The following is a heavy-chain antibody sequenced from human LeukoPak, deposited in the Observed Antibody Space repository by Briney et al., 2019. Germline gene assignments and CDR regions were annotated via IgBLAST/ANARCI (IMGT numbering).Heavy chain of an antibody. CDR1: GYTFTGYY. V-gene: IGHV1-2*02. CDR2: INPNNGGT. D-gene: IGHD2-2*01. CDR3: ARGRGTTSSNFDY. Sequence: ASVKVSCKASGYTFTGYYMRWVRQAPGQGLEWVGWINPNNGGTNYAQKFQGRVTMTRDTSISTAYMELRRLTSDDTAVYYCARGRGTTSSNFDYWGQGTLVTVSS. J-gene: IGHJ4*02.